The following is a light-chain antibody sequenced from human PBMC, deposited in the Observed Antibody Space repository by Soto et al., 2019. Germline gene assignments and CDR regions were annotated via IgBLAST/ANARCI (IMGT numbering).Light chain of an antibody. CDR2: EDN. J-gene: IGLJ3*02. CDR3: QSYDSSNRWV. CDR1: SGSIASNY. Sequence: NFMLTQTHSVSESPGKTVTISCTRSSGSIASNYVQWYQQRPGSAPTTVIYEDNQRPSGVPDRFSGSIDSSSNSASLTISGLKIEDEADYYCQSYDSSNRWVFGGGTKLTVL. V-gene: IGLV6-57*03.